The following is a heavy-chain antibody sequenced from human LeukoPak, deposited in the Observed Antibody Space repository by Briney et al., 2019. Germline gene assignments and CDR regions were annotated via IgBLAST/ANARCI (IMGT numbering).Heavy chain of an antibody. CDR1: GGSISSYY. D-gene: IGHD5-18*01. Sequence: SETLSLTCTVTGGSISSYYWSWIRQPPGKGLEWIGYIYSSGSTDYSPSLKSRVTISVDTSKNQFSLRLSSVTAADTAVYYCARNPSYSYGPNRDAFDIWGQGTMVTVSS. CDR3: ARNPSYSYGPNRDAFDI. CDR2: IYSSGST. V-gene: IGHV4-59*08. J-gene: IGHJ3*02.